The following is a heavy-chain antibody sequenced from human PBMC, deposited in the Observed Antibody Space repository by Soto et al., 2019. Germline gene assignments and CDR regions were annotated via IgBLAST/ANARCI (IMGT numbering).Heavy chain of an antibody. J-gene: IGHJ4*02. D-gene: IGHD3-9*01. V-gene: IGHV1-18*01. Sequence: QVQLVQSGGEVKKPGASVKVSCKASGYTFSNFGISWVRQAPGQGLEWMGWISTDNGSTKYAQNLQGRVTMTTDTTTSTAYMELKSLRSDDTAVYYCTRDAKYYDIMTGDVVNDYWGQGTLVTVSS. CDR2: ISTDNGST. CDR1: GYTFSNFG. CDR3: TRDAKYYDIMTGDVVNDY.